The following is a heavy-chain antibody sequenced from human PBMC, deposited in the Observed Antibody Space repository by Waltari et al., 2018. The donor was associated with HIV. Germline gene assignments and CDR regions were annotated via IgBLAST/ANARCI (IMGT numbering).Heavy chain of an antibody. CDR1: GFPASANY. V-gene: IGHV3-53*01. Sequence: EVRLVQSEGGVLDTGGYLSLSCAAPGFPASANYMSWVRQAPGKGREWVSVIYSGGSRYYADSVKGRFTISRDNSKNTVSLHMNSLRDEDTAVYYCARDPRSSGYYGVDVWGQGTAVTVSS. CDR2: IYSGGSR. CDR3: ARDPRSSGYYGVDV. J-gene: IGHJ6*02. D-gene: IGHD1-26*01.